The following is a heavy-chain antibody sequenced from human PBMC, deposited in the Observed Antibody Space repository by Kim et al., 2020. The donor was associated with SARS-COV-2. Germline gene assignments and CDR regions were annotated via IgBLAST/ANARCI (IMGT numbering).Heavy chain of an antibody. D-gene: IGHD3-10*01. CDR3: VRVKGAGDFDL. CDR2: IYYSGST. CDR1: GGSISSYY. Sequence: SETLSLTCTVSGGSISSYYWSWIRQPPGKGLEWIGYIYYSGSTNYNPSLKSRVTISVDTSKNQFSLKLSSVTAADTAVYYCVRVKGAGDFDLLCRGTLFT. J-gene: IGHJ2*01. V-gene: IGHV4-59*01.